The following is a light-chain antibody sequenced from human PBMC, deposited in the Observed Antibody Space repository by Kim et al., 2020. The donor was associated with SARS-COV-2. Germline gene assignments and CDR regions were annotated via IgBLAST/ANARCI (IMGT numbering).Light chain of an antibody. J-gene: IGKJ4*01. CDR3: QQYGSS. CDR2: GAS. CDR1: QSIRSTY. V-gene: IGKV3-20*01. Sequence: EIVLTQSPGTLSLSPGERATLSCRASQSIRSTYLAWYQQKPGQAPRLLIYGASNRATGIPDRFSGSGSGTDFTLTISRLEPKDSAVYYCQQYGSSFGGGTKVDIK.